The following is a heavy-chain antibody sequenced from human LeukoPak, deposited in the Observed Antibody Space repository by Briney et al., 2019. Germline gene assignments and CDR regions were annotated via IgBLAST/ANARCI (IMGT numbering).Heavy chain of an antibody. D-gene: IGHD4-17*01. CDR2: MSYDRYNK. J-gene: IGHJ3*02. CDR3: TKSHAEFGDYEEHDAFEI. Sequence: GRSLRLSCAASGFTFNSYGMHWVRQAPGKGLEWVAAMSYDRYNKYHADSVKGRFTISRDNSKNTLYLQMNSLRPEDTAMYYCTKSHAEFGDYEEHDAFEIWGQGTMVTVSS. CDR1: GFTFNSYG. V-gene: IGHV3-30*18.